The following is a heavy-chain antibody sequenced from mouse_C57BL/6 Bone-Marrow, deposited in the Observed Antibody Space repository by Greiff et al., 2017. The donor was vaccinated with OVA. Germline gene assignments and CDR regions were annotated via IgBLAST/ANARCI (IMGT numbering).Heavy chain of an antibody. J-gene: IGHJ2*01. CDR3: TTELRSPYFDY. V-gene: IGHV14-1*01. Sequence: VQLQQSGAELVRPGASVKLSCTASGFNIKDYYMHWVKQRPEQGLEWIGRIDPEDGDTEYAPKFQGKATMSADTSSNTAYLQLSSLTSEDTAVYYCTTELRSPYFDYWGQGTTLTVSS. D-gene: IGHD3-2*02. CDR1: GFNIKDYY. CDR2: IDPEDGDT.